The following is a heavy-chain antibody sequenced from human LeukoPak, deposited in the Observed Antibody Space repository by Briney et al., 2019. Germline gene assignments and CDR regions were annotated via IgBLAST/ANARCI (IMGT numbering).Heavy chain of an antibody. J-gene: IGHJ4*02. CDR1: GFTFSVYW. CDR3: ATDFAD. CDR2: TKSYGSSP. Sequence: WGSLRLSCAASGFTFSVYWMHWVRQAPGMGLVWVSRTKSYGSSPDYAASVQGRFTVSREYAQNTLYQQMNRLSAEDPAVYYCATDFADWGQGTLGTVSS. V-gene: IGHV3-74*01.